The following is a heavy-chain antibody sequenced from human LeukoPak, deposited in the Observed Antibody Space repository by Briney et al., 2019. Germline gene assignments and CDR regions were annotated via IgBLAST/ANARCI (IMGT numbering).Heavy chain of an antibody. CDR2: INHSGST. CDR1: GGSFSGYY. CDR3: ARVPPRNYPRINWFDP. J-gene: IGHJ5*02. D-gene: IGHD4-11*01. Sequence: SETLSLTCAVYGGSFSGYYWSWIRQPPGKGLEWIGEINHSGSTNYNPSLKSRVTISVDTSKNQFSLKLSSVTAADTAVYCCARVPPRNYPRINWFDPWGQGTLVTVSS. V-gene: IGHV4-34*01.